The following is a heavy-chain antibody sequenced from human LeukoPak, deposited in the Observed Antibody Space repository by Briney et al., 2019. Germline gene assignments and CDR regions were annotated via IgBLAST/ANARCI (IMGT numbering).Heavy chain of an antibody. CDR3: ARTYYYYMDV. J-gene: IGHJ6*03. V-gene: IGHV1-69*13. Sequence: ASVKVSCKASGYTFTGYYMHWVRQAPGQGLEWMGGIIPIFGTANYAQKFQGRVTITADESTSTAYMELSSLRSEDTAVYYCARTYYYYMDVWGKGTTVTISS. CDR1: GYTFTGYY. CDR2: IIPIFGTA.